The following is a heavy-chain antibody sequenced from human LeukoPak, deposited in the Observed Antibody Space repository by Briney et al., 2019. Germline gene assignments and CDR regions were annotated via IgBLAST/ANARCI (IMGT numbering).Heavy chain of an antibody. CDR3: ARGRAAAGHPNWFDP. J-gene: IGHJ5*02. Sequence: SETLSLTCTVSGGSINSYYWSWIRQPAGKGLEWIGRIYTSGSTNYNPSLKSRITISVATSKNQFSLNLNSVTAADTAVYYCARGRAAAGHPNWFDPWGQGTLVTVSS. D-gene: IGHD6-13*01. CDR2: IYTSGST. V-gene: IGHV4-4*07. CDR1: GGSINSYY.